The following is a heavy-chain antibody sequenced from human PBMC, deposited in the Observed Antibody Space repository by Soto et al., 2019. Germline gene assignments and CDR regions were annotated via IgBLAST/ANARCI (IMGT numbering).Heavy chain of an antibody. CDR3: ARVNWVHGDYWYFDL. J-gene: IGHJ2*01. V-gene: IGHV3-13*01. Sequence: EVQLVESGGGLVQPGGSLRLSCAASGFTFSSYDMHWVRQATGKGLEWVSAIGTAGDTYYPGSVKGRFTISRENAKNSLYLQMNSLRAGDTAVYYCARVNWVHGDYWYFDLWGRGTLVTVSS. D-gene: IGHD4-17*01. CDR1: GFTFSSYD. CDR2: IGTAGDT.